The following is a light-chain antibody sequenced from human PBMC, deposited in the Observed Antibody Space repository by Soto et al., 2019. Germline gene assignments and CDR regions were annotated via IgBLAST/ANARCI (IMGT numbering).Light chain of an antibody. CDR2: DAS. CDR3: QQRSNWPPEVT. V-gene: IGKV3-11*01. J-gene: IGKJ3*01. CDR1: QSVSSS. Sequence: EIVLTQSPDTLSLSPGERATLSCRASQSVSSSLAWYQQKPRQAPRLLIYDASNRATGIPARFSGSGSGPDFTLTISSLEPEDFAVYYCQQRSNWPPEVTFGPGTKVDIK.